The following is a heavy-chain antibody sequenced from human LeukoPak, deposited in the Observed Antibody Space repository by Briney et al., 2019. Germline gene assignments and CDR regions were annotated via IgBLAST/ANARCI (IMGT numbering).Heavy chain of an antibody. D-gene: IGHD2-2*02. CDR2: IYPGDSDT. J-gene: IGHJ3*02. V-gene: IGHV5-51*01. CDR3: AGSIVVVPAAILGAFDI. CDR1: GYSFADYW. Sequence: GESLKISCKGSGYSFADYWIGWVRQMPGKGLEWMGIIYPGDSDTRYSPSFQGQVTISADKSISTAYLQWSSLKASDTAMYYCAGSIVVVPAAILGAFDIWGQGTMVTVSS.